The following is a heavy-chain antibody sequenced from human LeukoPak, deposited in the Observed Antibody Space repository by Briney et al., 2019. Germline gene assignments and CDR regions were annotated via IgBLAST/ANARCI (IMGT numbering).Heavy chain of an antibody. CDR3: ARGHNFGRLHPFDY. CDR1: GFTVSSNY. J-gene: IGHJ4*02. V-gene: IGHV3-66*01. D-gene: IGHD3-9*01. CDR2: IYSGGST. Sequence: GGSLRLSCAASGFTVSSNYMSWVRQAPGKGLEWVSVIYSGGSTYYADSVKGRFTISRDNSKNTLYLQMNSLRAEDTAVYYCARGHNFGRLHPFDYWGQGALVTVSS.